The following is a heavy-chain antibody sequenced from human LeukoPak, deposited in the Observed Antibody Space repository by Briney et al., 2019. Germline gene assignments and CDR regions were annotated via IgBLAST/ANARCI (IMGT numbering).Heavy chain of an antibody. CDR2: IWYDGSNK. J-gene: IGHJ6*02. V-gene: IGHV3-33*01. D-gene: IGHD3-22*01. CDR1: GFTFSSYG. Sequence: GGSLRLSCAASGFTFSSYGMHWVRQAPGKGLEWVAVIWYDGSNKYYADSVKGRFTISRDNSKNTLYLQMNSLRAEDTAVYYCARSWLYPYYYGMDVWGQGTTVTVSS. CDR3: ARSWLYPYYYGMDV.